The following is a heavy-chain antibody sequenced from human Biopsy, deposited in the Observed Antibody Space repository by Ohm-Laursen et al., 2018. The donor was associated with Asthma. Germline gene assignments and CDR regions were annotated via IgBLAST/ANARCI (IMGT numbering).Heavy chain of an antibody. Sequence: SLRLFCAASGFSFSNFAIHWVRQAPGKGLEWVGVISKDASTQDYADSVKGRFTISRDNAKNSLFLQMNSLRDEDTAVYYCARGYCRDDACYSPPDYWGQGTLVTVSS. CDR3: ARGYCRDDACYSPPDY. V-gene: IGHV3-30*07. CDR2: ISKDASTQ. J-gene: IGHJ4*02. CDR1: GFSFSNFA. D-gene: IGHD2-15*01.